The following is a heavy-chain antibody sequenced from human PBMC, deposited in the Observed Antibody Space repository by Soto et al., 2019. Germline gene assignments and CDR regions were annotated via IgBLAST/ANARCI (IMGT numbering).Heavy chain of an antibody. D-gene: IGHD2-2*01. Sequence: ASVRVSCKASGYTFTGYYMHWVRQAPGQGLEWMGWINPNSGGTNYAQKFQGWVTMTRDTSISTAYMELSRLRSDDTAVYYCAVPRYCSSTSCYPNLSDYAFDIWGQGTMVTVSS. CDR1: GYTFTGYY. CDR2: INPNSGGT. V-gene: IGHV1-2*04. J-gene: IGHJ3*02. CDR3: AVPRYCSSTSCYPNLSDYAFDI.